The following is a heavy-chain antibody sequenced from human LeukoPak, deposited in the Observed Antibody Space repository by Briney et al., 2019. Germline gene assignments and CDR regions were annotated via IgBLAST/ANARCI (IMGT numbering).Heavy chain of an antibody. V-gene: IGHV4-39*01. J-gene: IGHJ5*02. CDR3: ARHRRGGSWSYPGNWFDP. Sequence: SETLSLTCTVPGGSISSSSYYWGWIRQPPGKGLEWIGSIYYSGSTYYNPSLKSRVTISVDTSKNQFSLKLSSVTAADTAVYYCARHRRGGSWSYPGNWFDPWGQGTLVTVSS. CDR1: GGSISSSSYY. D-gene: IGHD3-10*01. CDR2: IYYSGST.